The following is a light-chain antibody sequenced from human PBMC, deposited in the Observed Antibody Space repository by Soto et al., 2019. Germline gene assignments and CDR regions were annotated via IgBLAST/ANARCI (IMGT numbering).Light chain of an antibody. CDR1: SSDVCGYNY. CDR2: DVS. V-gene: IGLV2-14*01. J-gene: IGLJ2*01. Sequence: QSALTQPASVSGSPGQAITISFTGTSSDVCGYNYVSWYQQYPGKGPKLLISDVSSRPSGVSNRIDGSQSGSTASLNISGLQSEDEDDYNSSSYTSSRTLVDGGGTKLTVL. CDR3: SSYTSSRTLV.